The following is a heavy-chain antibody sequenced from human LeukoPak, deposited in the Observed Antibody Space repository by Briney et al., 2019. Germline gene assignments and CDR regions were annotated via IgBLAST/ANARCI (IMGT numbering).Heavy chain of an antibody. CDR2: INPNSGGT. CDR3: ARGSSGTMIVVVITDAFDI. J-gene: IGHJ3*02. Sequence: ASLKVSCKASGYTFTGYYMHWVRQAPGQGLEWMGWINPNSGGTNYAQKFQGRVTMTRDTSISTAYMELSRLRSDDTAVYYCARGSSGTMIVVVITDAFDIWGRGTMVSVSS. D-gene: IGHD3-22*01. CDR1: GYTFTGYY. V-gene: IGHV1-2*02.